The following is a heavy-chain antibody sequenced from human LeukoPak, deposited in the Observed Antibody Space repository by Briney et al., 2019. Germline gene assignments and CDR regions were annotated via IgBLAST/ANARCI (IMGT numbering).Heavy chain of an antibody. CDR2: IKSKTDGGTT. Sequence: KPGGSLRLSCAASGFTFSNAWMSWVRQAPGKGLEWVGRIKSKTDGGTTDYAAPVKGRFTISRDDSKNTLYLQMNSLKTEDTAVYYCTTEGAGGISFYDYWGQGTLVTVSS. D-gene: IGHD6-13*01. CDR1: GFTFSNAW. J-gene: IGHJ4*02. V-gene: IGHV3-15*01. CDR3: TTEGAGGISFYDY.